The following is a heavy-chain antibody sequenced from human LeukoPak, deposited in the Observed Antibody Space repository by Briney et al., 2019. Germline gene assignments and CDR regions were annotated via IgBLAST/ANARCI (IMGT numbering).Heavy chain of an antibody. CDR1: GYIFTNYW. CDR2: IYPGDSDT. J-gene: IGHJ4*02. CDR3: ARRHSSLPLDY. D-gene: IGHD3-22*01. V-gene: IGHV5-51*01. Sequence: GESLKISCKSSGYIFTNYWIGWVRQMPGKGLEWMGIIYPGDSDTRYSPSYQGQVTISADKSISTAYLQWSSLKASDTAMYYCARRHSSLPLDYWGQGTLVTVSS.